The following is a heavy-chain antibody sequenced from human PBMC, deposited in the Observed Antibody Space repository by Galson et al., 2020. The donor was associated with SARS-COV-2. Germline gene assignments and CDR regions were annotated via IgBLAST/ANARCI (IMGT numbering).Heavy chain of an antibody. CDR2: ISSNGGST. J-gene: IGHJ4*02. V-gene: IGHV3-64D*06. Sequence: GESLKISCSASGFTFSSYAMHWVRQAPGKGLEYVSAISSNGGSTYYADSVKGRFTISRDNSKNTLYLQMSSLRAEDTAVYYCVKGYYYDSSGYHSIGFDYWGQGTLVTVSS. D-gene: IGHD3-22*01. CDR1: GFTFSSYA. CDR3: VKGYYYDSSGYHSIGFDY.